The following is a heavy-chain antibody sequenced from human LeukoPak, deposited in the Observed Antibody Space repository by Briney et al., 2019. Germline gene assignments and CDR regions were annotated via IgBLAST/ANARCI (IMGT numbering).Heavy chain of an antibody. V-gene: IGHV3-23*01. CDR2: ISGSGGST. CDR3: AKDPLRRYEYYFDY. CDR1: GFTFSSYA. D-gene: IGHD4-17*01. J-gene: IGHJ4*02. Sequence: PGGSLRLSCAASGFTFSSYAMSWVRQAPGKGLEWVSAISGSGGSTYYADSVKGRFTISRDDSKNTLYLQMNSLRAEDTAVYYCAKDPLRRYEYYFDYWGQGTLVTVSS.